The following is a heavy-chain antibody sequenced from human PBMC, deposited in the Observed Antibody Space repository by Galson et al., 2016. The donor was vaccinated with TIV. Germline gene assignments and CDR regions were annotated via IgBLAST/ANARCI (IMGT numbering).Heavy chain of an antibody. Sequence: QSGAEVKKPGASVKVSCKASGGIFRSQAISWVRQAPGQGLEWMGGIIAIFATVTYAQKFQHRLSITADESTSTSYMELSSLTSEDTAVYYCTCHSGYHYVNEYFHHWGQGTPVTVSS. CDR3: TCHSGYHYVNEYFHH. V-gene: IGHV1-69*13. J-gene: IGHJ1*01. CDR2: IIAIFATV. D-gene: IGHD3-22*01. CDR1: GGIFRSQA.